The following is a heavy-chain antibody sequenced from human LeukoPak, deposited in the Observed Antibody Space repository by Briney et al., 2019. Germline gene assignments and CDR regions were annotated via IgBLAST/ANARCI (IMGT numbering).Heavy chain of an antibody. CDR3: ASTLRFLEWFPMGY. V-gene: IGHV4-61*01. CDR1: GGSVSSGSYY. J-gene: IGHJ4*02. Sequence: SETLSLTCTVSGGSVSSGSYYWSWIRQPPGKGLEWIGCVYYRGSTKYTPSLESRVTISTGTSQNQFSLRLSSVTAADTAVYYCASTLRFLEWFPMGYWGQGTLVTVSS. CDR2: VYYRGST. D-gene: IGHD3-3*01.